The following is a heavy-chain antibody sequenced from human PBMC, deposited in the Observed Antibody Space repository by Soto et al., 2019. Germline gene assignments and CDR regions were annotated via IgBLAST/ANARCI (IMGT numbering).Heavy chain of an antibody. J-gene: IGHJ6*02. CDR3: ANGPGVGYYDSSGYSLYYYYYGMDV. D-gene: IGHD3-22*01. Sequence: GGSLGLCCAASGSTVRSYGMHGVRQAPGKGLEWVAVISYDGSNKYYADSVKGRFTISRDNSKNTLYLQMNSLRAEDTAVYYCANGPGVGYYDSSGYSLYYYYYGMDVWGQGTTVTVS. V-gene: IGHV3-30*18. CDR2: ISYDGSNK. CDR1: GSTVRSYG.